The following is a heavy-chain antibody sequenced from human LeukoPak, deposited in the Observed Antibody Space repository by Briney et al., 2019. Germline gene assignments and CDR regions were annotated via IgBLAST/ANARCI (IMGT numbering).Heavy chain of an antibody. CDR1: GFTFSSYA. Sequence: TGGSLRLSCAASGFTFSSYAMSWVRQAPGKGLEWVSAISGSGGSTYYADSVKGRFTISRDNSKNTLYLQMHSLRAEDTAIYYCAKPSRDFDSSGYSHFDYWGQGTLVTVSS. CDR3: AKPSRDFDSSGYSHFDY. V-gene: IGHV3-23*01. D-gene: IGHD3-22*01. CDR2: ISGSGGST. J-gene: IGHJ4*02.